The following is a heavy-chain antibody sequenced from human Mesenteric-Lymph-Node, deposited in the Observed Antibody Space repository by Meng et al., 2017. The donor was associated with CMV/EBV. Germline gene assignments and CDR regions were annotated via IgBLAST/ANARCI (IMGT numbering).Heavy chain of an antibody. CDR2: INPNSGGT. CDR3: ARVYCSTTSCYVGYGMDV. V-gene: IGHV1-2*02. D-gene: IGHD2-2*01. CDR1: GYIFTGYY. J-gene: IGHJ6*02. Sequence: ASVKVSCKASGYIFTGYYMHWVRQAPGQGLEWMGWINPNSGGTNHAQQFQGRVTMTTDTSMSTAYMELSRLRSDDTAVYYCARVYCSTTSCYVGYGMDVWGQGTTVTVSS.